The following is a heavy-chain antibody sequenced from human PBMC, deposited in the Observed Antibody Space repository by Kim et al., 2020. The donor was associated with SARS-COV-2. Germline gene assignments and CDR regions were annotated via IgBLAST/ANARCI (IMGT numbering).Heavy chain of an antibody. V-gene: IGHV4-39*01. CDR2: IYYSGST. CDR3: ARGYYDILTGTFDS. CDR1: GDSISSSTYY. Sequence: SETLSLTCTVSGDSISSSTYYWGWIRQPPGKGLEWIGSIYYSGSTFYNPSLKSRVTISVDTSKNQFSLKLSSVTAADTAVYYCARGYYDILTGTFDSWG. D-gene: IGHD3-9*01. J-gene: IGHJ4*01.